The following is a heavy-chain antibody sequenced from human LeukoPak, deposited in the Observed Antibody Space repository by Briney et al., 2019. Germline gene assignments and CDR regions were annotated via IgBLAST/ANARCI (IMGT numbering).Heavy chain of an antibody. Sequence: SGTLSLTCAVSGGSISSSNWWSWVRQPPGKGLEWIGEIYHSGSTNYNPSLKSRVTMSVDTSKNQFSLKLSSVTAADTAVYYCAREYSWENYYYMDVWGKGTTVTVSS. CDR2: IYHSGST. D-gene: IGHD2-15*01. V-gene: IGHV4-4*02. J-gene: IGHJ6*03. CDR3: AREYSWENYYYMDV. CDR1: GGSISSSNW.